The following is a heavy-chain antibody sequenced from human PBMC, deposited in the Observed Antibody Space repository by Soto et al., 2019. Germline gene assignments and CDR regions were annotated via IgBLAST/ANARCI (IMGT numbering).Heavy chain of an antibody. CDR2: INAGNGNT. J-gene: IGHJ4*02. CDR1: GYTFTSYA. CDR3: ARGMGGALYYDYIWGSYYFDY. Sequence: ASVKVSCKASGYTFTSYATHWVRQAPGQRLEWMGWINAGNGNTKYSQKFQGRVTITRDTSASTAYMELSSLRSEDTAVYYCARGMGGALYYDYIWGSYYFDYWGQGTLVTVSS. V-gene: IGHV1-3*01. D-gene: IGHD3-16*01.